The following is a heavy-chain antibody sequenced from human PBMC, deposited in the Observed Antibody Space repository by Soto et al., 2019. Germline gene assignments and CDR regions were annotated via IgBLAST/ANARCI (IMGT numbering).Heavy chain of an antibody. V-gene: IGHV3-30-3*01. CDR2: ISHDGDNT. CDR3: ARPRYYYASGTYSDAHPEDY. D-gene: IGHD3-22*01. CDR1: GFTFSSYA. J-gene: IGHJ4*02. Sequence: PGGSLRLSCAASGFTFSSYAMHWVRQAPGKGLEWVAFISHDGDNTYYADSVKGRFSISRDNSNNTLYLQMNSLRTEDTAVFYCARPRYYYASGTYSDAHPEDYWGLGTFVTVSS.